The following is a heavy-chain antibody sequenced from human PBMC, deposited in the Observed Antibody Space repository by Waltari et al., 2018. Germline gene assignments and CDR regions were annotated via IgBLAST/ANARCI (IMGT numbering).Heavy chain of an antibody. CDR1: GGSISSYY. CDR3: AREAKGYCSSTSCYSY. D-gene: IGHD2-2*02. J-gene: IGHJ4*02. V-gene: IGHV4-4*07. CDR2: IYTSGST. Sequence: QVQLQESGPGLVKPSETRSLTCTVSGGSISSYYWSWIRQPAGTGLEWIGRIYTSGSTNYNPALKSRVTMSVYTSKNQFSLKLSSVTAADTAVYYCAREAKGYCSSTSCYSYWGQGTLVTVSS.